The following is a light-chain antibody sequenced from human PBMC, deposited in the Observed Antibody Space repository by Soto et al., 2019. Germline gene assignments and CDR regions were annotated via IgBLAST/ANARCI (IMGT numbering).Light chain of an antibody. V-gene: IGLV1-40*01. Sequence: QPVLTQPPSVSGAPGQRVTISCTGSSSNIGAGYDGHWYQQLPGTAPKLLIYGNSNRPSGVPDRFSGSKSGPSASLAITGLHAEDEADYYCQSYDSSLSGSWVFGGGTKLTVL. CDR2: GNS. CDR3: QSYDSSLSGSWV. CDR1: SSNIGAGYD. J-gene: IGLJ3*02.